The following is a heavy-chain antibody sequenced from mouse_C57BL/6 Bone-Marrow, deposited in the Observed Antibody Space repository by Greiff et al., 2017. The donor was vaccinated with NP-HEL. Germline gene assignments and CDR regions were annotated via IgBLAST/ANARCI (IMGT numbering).Heavy chain of an antibody. J-gene: IGHJ3*01. D-gene: IGHD2-2*01. CDR1: GYTFTSYW. Sequence: QVQLQQPGAELVRPGTSVKLSCKASGYTFTSYWMHWVKQRPGQGLEWFGVIDPSDSYTNYNQKFKGKATLTVDTSSSTAYMQLSSLTSEDSAVYYCARGVTTGPWFAYWGQGTLVTVSA. CDR2: IDPSDSYT. CDR3: ARGVTTGPWFAY. V-gene: IGHV1-59*01.